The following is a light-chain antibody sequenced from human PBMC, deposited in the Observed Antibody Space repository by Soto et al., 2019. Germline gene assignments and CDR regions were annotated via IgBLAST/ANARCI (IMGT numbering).Light chain of an antibody. Sequence: AIQLTQSPSSLSASVGDRVTITCQASQGIRSALGWYQQKPGKVPKLLIYAASTLQSGVPSRFSGSGFGTDFTLTINSLQPEDFATYYCLLDYAYFWAFGQGTKVEVK. CDR1: QGIRSA. V-gene: IGKV1-6*01. CDR2: AAS. CDR3: LLDYAYFWA. J-gene: IGKJ1*01.